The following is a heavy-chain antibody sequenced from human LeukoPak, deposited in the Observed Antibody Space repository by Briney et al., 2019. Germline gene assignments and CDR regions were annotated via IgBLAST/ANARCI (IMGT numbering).Heavy chain of an antibody. J-gene: IGHJ4*02. Sequence: GGSLRLSCVASGFTFTNYWMSWVRQAPGKGLEWVANIKQDGSAKYYVDSVKGRFTISRDNAKNSLYLQMNSLRADDTAVYYCARGPINYSTSWRFDYWGQGTLVTVSS. CDR2: IKQDGSAK. CDR1: GFTFTNYW. V-gene: IGHV3-7*04. CDR3: ARGPINYSTSWRFDY. D-gene: IGHD2-2*01.